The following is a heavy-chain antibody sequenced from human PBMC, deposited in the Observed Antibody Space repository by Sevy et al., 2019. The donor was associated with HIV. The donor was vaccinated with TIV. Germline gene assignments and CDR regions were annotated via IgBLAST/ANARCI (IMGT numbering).Heavy chain of an antibody. V-gene: IGHV3-7*01. D-gene: IGHD2-15*01. Sequence: GGSLRLSCAASGFTFSANWMNWVRQAPGKGLQWVANIKQDGSKNEFVDSVKGRFTISRDNPKNSLYLQMNSLRAEDTAVYYCAREGAGGFDYWGQGTLVTVSS. CDR3: AREGAGGFDY. CDR1: GFTFSANW. CDR2: IKQDGSKN. J-gene: IGHJ4*02.